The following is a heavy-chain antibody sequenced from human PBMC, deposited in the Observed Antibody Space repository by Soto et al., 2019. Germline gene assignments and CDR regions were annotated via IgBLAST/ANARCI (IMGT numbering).Heavy chain of an antibody. CDR2: ISYDGINE. Sequence: PGWSLRLSCEASGFTFTSYAMHWVRQAPGKGLEWVAVISYDGINEYYADSVKGRFTISRDNSKNTLFLQMSSLRVEDTAVYYCARDRLRLGELSLIGYFDYWGQGTLVTVSS. J-gene: IGHJ4*02. V-gene: IGHV3-30*15. CDR3: ARDRLRLGELSLIGYFDY. CDR1: GFTFTSYA. D-gene: IGHD3-16*02.